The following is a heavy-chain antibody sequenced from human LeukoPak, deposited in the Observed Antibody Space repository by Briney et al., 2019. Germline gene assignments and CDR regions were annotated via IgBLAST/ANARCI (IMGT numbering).Heavy chain of an antibody. CDR1: GGSISSYY. D-gene: IGHD4-23*01. CDR2: IYYSGST. CDR3: ASFDYGGNSVDY. J-gene: IGHJ4*02. V-gene: IGHV4-59*01. Sequence: SETLSLTCTVSGGSISSYYWSWIRQPPGKGLEWIGYIYYSGSTNYNPSLKSRVTISVDTSKNQFSPKLSSVTAADTAVYYCASFDYGGNSVDYWGQGTLVTVSS.